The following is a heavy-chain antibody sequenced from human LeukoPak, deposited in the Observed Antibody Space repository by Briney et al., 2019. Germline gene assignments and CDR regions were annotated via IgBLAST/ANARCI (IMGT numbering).Heavy chain of an antibody. D-gene: IGHD3-16*01. V-gene: IGHV1-46*01. CDR3: ARSSFLWYFDS. J-gene: IGHJ4*02. CDR2: ILPGGGST. Sequence: ILPGGGSTSYAQKFQGRVTMTRDMSTNTVYMVLSGLRSEDTAVYYCARSSFLWYFDSWGQGTLVTVSS.